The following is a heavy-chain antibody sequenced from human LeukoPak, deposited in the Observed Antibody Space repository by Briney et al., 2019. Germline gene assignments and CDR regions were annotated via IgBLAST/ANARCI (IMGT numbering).Heavy chain of an antibody. V-gene: IGHV1-69*05. CDR2: IIPIFGTA. CDR3: AREGRGYDSTNY. J-gene: IGHJ4*02. Sequence: ASVKVSCKASGGTFSSYATSWVRQAPGQGLEWMGGIIPIFGTANYAQKFQGRVTITTDESTSTAYMELSSLRSEDTAVYYCAREGRGYDSTNYWGQGTLVTVSS. CDR1: GGTFSSYA. D-gene: IGHD5-12*01.